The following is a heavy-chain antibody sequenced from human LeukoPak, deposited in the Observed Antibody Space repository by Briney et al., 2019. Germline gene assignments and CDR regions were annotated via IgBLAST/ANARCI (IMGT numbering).Heavy chain of an antibody. CDR2: IKQDGSEK. D-gene: IGHD3-16*02. J-gene: IGHJ4*02. Sequence: GGSLRLSCAASGFTFSSYWMSSVRQAPGKGLEWVANIKQDGSEKYYVDSVKGRFAISRENAKNSLYLQMNSLRAEDTAVYYCARSYYVWGSYPPDDYWGQGTLVTVSS. CDR3: ARSYYVWGSYPPDDY. V-gene: IGHV3-7*01. CDR1: GFTFSSYW.